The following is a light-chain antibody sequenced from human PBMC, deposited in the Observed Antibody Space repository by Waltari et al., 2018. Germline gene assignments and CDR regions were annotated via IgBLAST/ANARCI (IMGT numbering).Light chain of an antibody. CDR3: QHDLRLPAT. J-gene: IGKJ1*01. CDR2: GAS. CDR1: QSVSRA. V-gene: IGKV3-20*01. Sequence: EIAFKQSPGTWSFSPGERATLSCRASQSVSRALAWYQQKPGQAPRLLIYGASNRATGIPDRFSGSGSGTDFSLTISSLEPEDFAVYYCQHDLRLPATSGHGTKVEIK.